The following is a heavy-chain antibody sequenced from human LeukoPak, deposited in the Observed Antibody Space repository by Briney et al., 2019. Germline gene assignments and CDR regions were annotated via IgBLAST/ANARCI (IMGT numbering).Heavy chain of an antibody. CDR3: ARGPDIVVVPAAVYYYYYGMDV. Sequence: SVKVSCKASGGTFSSYAISWVRQAPGQGLEWMGGIIPIFGTANYAQKFQGRVTITAGESTSTAYMELSSLRSEDTAVYYCARGPDIVVVPAAVYYYYYGMDVWGQGTTVTVSS. V-gene: IGHV1-69*13. CDR1: GGTFSSYA. D-gene: IGHD2-2*01. J-gene: IGHJ6*02. CDR2: IIPIFGTA.